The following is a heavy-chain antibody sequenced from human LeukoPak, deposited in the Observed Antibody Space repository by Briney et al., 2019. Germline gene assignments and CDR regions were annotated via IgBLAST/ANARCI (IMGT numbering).Heavy chain of an antibody. J-gene: IGHJ4*02. Sequence: TASETLSLTCTVSGGSISSGDYYWSWIRQPPGKGLERIGYIYYSGSTYYNPSLKSRVTISVDTSKNQFSLKLSSVTAADTAVYYCATYLWFGPPYYFDYWGQGTLVTVSS. CDR3: ATYLWFGPPYYFDY. CDR1: GGSISSGDYY. CDR2: IYYSGST. V-gene: IGHV4-30-4*01. D-gene: IGHD3-10*01.